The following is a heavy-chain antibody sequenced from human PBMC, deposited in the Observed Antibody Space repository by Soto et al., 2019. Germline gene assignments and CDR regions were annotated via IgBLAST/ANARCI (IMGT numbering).Heavy chain of an antibody. J-gene: IGHJ3*02. Sequence: SETLSLTCTVSGGSISSYYWSWIRQPPGKGLEWIGYIYYSGSTNYNPSLKSRVTISVDTSKNQFSLKLSSVTAADTAVYYCARTAGSGYDFLQVVAFDIWGQGTMVIVSS. D-gene: IGHD5-12*01. CDR2: IYYSGST. CDR3: ARTAGSGYDFLQVVAFDI. V-gene: IGHV4-59*01. CDR1: GGSISSYY.